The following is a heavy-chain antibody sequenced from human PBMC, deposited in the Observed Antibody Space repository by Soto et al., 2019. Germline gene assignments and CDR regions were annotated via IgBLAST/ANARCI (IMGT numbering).Heavy chain of an antibody. J-gene: IGHJ4*02. CDR2: ISYDGSNK. CDR1: GFTFSSYG. D-gene: IGHD2-21*02. V-gene: IGHV3-30*18. CDR3: AKDKPAYCGGDCYAPFDY. Sequence: GSLRLSCAASGFTFSSYGMHWVRQAPGKGLEWVAVISYDGSNKYYADSVKGRFTISRDNSKNTLYLQMNSLRAEDTAVYYCAKDKPAYCGGDCYAPFDYWGQGTLVTVSS.